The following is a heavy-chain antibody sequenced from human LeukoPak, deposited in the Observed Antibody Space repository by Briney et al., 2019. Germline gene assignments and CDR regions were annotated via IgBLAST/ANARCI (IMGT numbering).Heavy chain of an antibody. J-gene: IGHJ5*02. D-gene: IGHD3-16*01. CDR2: INHSGST. CDR3: ARYIMRDWFDP. CDR1: GGSFSGYY. Sequence: PSETLSLTCAVYGGSFSGYYWSWIRQPPGKGLEWIGEINHSGSTNYNPSLKSRVTISVDTSKNQFSLKLSSVTAADTAVYYCARYIMRDWFDPWGQGTLVTVSS. V-gene: IGHV4-34*01.